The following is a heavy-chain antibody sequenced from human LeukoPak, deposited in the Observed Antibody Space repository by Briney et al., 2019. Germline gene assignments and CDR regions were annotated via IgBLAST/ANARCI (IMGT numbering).Heavy chain of an antibody. D-gene: IGHD6-19*01. Sequence: SETLSLTCTVSGGSISSYYWSWIRQPPGKGLEWIGYIYYSGSTNYNPSLKSRVTISVDTSKNQFSLKLSSVTAADTAVYYCAREDSSGWCDYWGQGTLVTVSS. J-gene: IGHJ4*02. V-gene: IGHV4-59*01. CDR2: IYYSGST. CDR3: AREDSSGWCDY. CDR1: GGSISSYY.